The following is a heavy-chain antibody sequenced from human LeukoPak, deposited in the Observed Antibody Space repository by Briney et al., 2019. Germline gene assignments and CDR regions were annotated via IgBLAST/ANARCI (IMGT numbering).Heavy chain of an antibody. Sequence: PSETLSLTCTVSGGSISSGGYYWSWIRQHPGKGLEWIGYIYYSGSTYYNPSLKSRVTISVDTSKNQFSLKLTSVTAADTTVYYCARDVGHSSSWYEWFDPWGQGTLVTVSS. D-gene: IGHD6-13*01. CDR2: IYYSGST. CDR3: ARDVGHSSSWYEWFDP. CDR1: GGSISSGGYY. V-gene: IGHV4-31*03. J-gene: IGHJ5*02.